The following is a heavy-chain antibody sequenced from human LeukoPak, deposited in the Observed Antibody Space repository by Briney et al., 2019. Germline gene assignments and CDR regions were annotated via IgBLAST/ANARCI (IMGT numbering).Heavy chain of an antibody. Sequence: GGSLRLSCAASGFTFSDYAMTWVRQAPGKGLEWVSAISGSGGSTYYADSVKGWFTISRDNSKNTLYLQMNSLRAEDTAVYYCATFNRGGDSSRGHYWGQGTLVTVSS. D-gene: IGHD6-13*01. CDR2: ISGSGGST. V-gene: IGHV3-23*01. CDR3: ATFNRGGDSSRGHY. J-gene: IGHJ4*02. CDR1: GFTFSDYA.